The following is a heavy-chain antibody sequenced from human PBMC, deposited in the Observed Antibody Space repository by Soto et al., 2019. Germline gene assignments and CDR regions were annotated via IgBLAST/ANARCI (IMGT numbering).Heavy chain of an antibody. V-gene: IGHV1-3*01. CDR3: ARGPGGTIFVDYYYGIDG. Sequence: ASVKVSCKASGYTFTSYAMHWVRQAPGQRLEWMGWINAGNGNTKYSQEFQGRVTITRDTSASTAYMELSGLRSEDTAVYYCARGPGGTIFVDYYYGIDGWGQGTTVTVSS. J-gene: IGHJ6*02. CDR2: INAGNGNT. D-gene: IGHD3-3*01. CDR1: GYTFTSYA.